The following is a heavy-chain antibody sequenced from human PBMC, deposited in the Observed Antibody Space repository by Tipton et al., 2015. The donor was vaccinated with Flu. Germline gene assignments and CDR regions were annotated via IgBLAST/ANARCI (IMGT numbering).Heavy chain of an antibody. CDR2: ISSSGSTI. V-gene: IGHV3-11*01. J-gene: IGHJ4*02. D-gene: IGHD2-2*01. CDR3: AREGRYCTITSCYGGPYYDQ. CDR1: GFTFSDYY. Sequence: SLRLSCAASGFTFSDYYMTWIRQAPGKGLEWFSYISSSGSTIYYADSVKGRFTISRDNANNSLYLQMNSLRAEDTAVYYCAREGRYCTITSCYGGPYYDQWGQGTLVTVSS.